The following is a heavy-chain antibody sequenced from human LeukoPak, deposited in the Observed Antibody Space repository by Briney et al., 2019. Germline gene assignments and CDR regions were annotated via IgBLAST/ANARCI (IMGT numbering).Heavy chain of an antibody. V-gene: IGHV3-21*06. CDR1: GFTFNSYS. Sequence: GGSLRLSCAASGFTFNSYSMNWVRQAPGKGLEWVSSISGSNSYIYYADSMKGRFTISRDNLKNTVYLQMNSLRTEDTAVYFCAREGSGLVIHAFDIWGQGTMVTVSS. D-gene: IGHD3/OR15-3a*01. J-gene: IGHJ3*02. CDR3: AREGSGLVIHAFDI. CDR2: ISGSNSYI.